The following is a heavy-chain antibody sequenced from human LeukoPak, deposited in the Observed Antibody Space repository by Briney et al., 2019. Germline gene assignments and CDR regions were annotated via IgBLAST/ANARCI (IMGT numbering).Heavy chain of an antibody. CDR3: AKLGGGDCY. Sequence: GGSLRLSCAASGFTFSNYGMTWVRQAPGKGLEWVSAISGSGGSTYYADSVKGRFTISRDNSKNTLYLQMNSLRAEDTAVYYCAKLGGGDCYWGQGTLVTVSS. D-gene: IGHD2-21*01. CDR1: GFTFSNYG. V-gene: IGHV3-23*01. CDR2: ISGSGGST. J-gene: IGHJ4*02.